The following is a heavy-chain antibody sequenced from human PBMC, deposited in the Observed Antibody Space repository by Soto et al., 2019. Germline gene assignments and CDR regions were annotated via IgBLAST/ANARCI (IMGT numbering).Heavy chain of an antibody. CDR2: ISGSGGST. CDR1: GFTFSSYA. D-gene: IGHD3-10*01. CDR3: AKAAGGSIAYYYGMDV. J-gene: IGHJ6*02. V-gene: IGHV3-23*01. Sequence: GGSLRLSCAASGFTFSSYAMSWVRQAPGKGLEWVSAISGSGGSTYYADSVKGRFTISRDNSKNTLYLQMNSLRAEDTAVYYCAKAAGGSIAYYYGMDVWGQGTTVTVSS.